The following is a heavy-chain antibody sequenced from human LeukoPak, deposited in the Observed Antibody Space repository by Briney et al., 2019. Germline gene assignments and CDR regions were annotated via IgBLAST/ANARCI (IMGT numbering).Heavy chain of an antibody. D-gene: IGHD4-11*01. Sequence: SETLSLTCTVSGGSISSGGYYWSWIRQHPGKGLEWIGYIYYSGSTYYNPSLKSRVTISVDTSKNQFSLKLSSVTAADTAVYYCARDPQEVTTVTTGYWGQGTLVTVSS. J-gene: IGHJ4*02. CDR2: IYYSGST. V-gene: IGHV4-31*03. CDR1: GGSISSGGYY. CDR3: ARDPQEVTTVTTGY.